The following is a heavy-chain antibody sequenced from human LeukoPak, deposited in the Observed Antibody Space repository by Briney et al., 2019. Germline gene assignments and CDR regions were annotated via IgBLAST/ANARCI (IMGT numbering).Heavy chain of an antibody. Sequence: PGGSLRLSCAASGFTFSSYWMSWVRQAPGKGLEWAANIKQDGSEKFYVDSVKGRHTISRDNAKNSLYLQMNSLRAEDTAVYYCARDEGLWFGELFGYYYYYMDVWGKGTTVTVSS. D-gene: IGHD3-10*01. CDR3: ARDEGLWFGELFGYYYYYMDV. V-gene: IGHV3-7*01. J-gene: IGHJ6*03. CDR1: GFTFSSYW. CDR2: IKQDGSEK.